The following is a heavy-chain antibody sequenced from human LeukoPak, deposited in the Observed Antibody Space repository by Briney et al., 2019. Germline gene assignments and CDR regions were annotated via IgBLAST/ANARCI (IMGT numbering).Heavy chain of an antibody. CDR1: GYTFTSYY. Sequence: ASVKVSCKASGYTFTSYYMHWVRQAPGQGLEWMGIINPSGGSTSYAQKFQGRVTMTRDTSTSTVYMELSSLRSEDTAVYYCARDPNSGSYYGWFDPWGQGTLVTVSS. D-gene: IGHD1-26*01. CDR2: INPSGGST. J-gene: IGHJ5*02. CDR3: ARDPNSGSYYGWFDP. V-gene: IGHV1-46*01.